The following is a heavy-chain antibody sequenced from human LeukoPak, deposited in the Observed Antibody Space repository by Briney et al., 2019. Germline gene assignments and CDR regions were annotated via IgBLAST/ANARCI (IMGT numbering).Heavy chain of an antibody. CDR3: AKHIDSSGYYSFDS. Sequence: PSETLSLTCTVSGYSISSGYYWGWIRQPAGKGLEWVSAISGSGGTTYYADSVKGRFTISRDNSKNTLYLQMNSLRAEDTAIYYCAKHIDSSGYYSFDSWGQGTLVTVSS. CDR1: GYSISSGYY. J-gene: IGHJ4*02. CDR2: ISGSGGTT. D-gene: IGHD3-22*01. V-gene: IGHV3-23*01.